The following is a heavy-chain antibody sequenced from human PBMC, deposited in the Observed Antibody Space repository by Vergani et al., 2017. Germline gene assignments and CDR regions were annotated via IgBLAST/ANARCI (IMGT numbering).Heavy chain of an antibody. CDR1: GGSISSSSYY. J-gene: IGHJ3*02. D-gene: IGHD3-9*01. CDR3: GRRNDYLNYVILTGYSDDAFDI. Sequence: QLQLQESGPGLVKPSETLSLTCTVSGGSISSSSYYWGWIRQPPGKGLEWIGSIYYSGSTYYNPSLKSRVTISVDTSKNQFSLNLSSVTAADTAVYYCGRRNDYLNYVILTGYSDDAFDIWGQGTMVTVSS. V-gene: IGHV4-39*01. CDR2: IYYSGST.